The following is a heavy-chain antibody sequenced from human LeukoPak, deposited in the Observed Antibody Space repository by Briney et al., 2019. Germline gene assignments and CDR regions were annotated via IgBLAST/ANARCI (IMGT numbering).Heavy chain of an antibody. CDR2: ISYEGSNK. D-gene: IGHD5-24*01. CDR3: ARDPKMATIQYYFDY. V-gene: IGHV3-30-3*01. Sequence: GRSLRLSCAASGFTFSSYAMHWVRQAPGKGLEWVAIISYEGSNKYYADSVKGRFTISRDNSKNTLYLQMNSLRAEDTAVYYCARDPKMATIQYYFDYWGQGTLVTVSS. CDR1: GFTFSSYA. J-gene: IGHJ4*02.